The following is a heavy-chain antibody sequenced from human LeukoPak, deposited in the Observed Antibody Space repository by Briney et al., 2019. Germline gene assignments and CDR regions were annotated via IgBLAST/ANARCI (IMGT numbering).Heavy chain of an antibody. J-gene: IGHJ4*02. CDR1: GFTFSSYA. CDR2: ISGSGGST. V-gene: IGHV3-23*01. CDR3: ARGVEPLAANTLAY. D-gene: IGHD1-14*01. Sequence: GGSLRLSCAASGFTFSSYAMSWVRQAPGKGLEWVSAISGSGGSTYSADSVKGRFTISRDNSKNTLYLQMNSLRAEDTAVYCCARGVEPLAANTLAYWGQGTLVTVSS.